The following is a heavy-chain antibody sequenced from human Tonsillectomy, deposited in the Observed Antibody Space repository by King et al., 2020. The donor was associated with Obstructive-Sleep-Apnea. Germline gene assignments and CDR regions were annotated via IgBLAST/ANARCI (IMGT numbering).Heavy chain of an antibody. CDR3: ARLREIVDGLFDY. V-gene: IGHV4-59*08. D-gene: IGHD2-15*01. CDR1: GCSISSYY. Sequence: LQLQESGPGLVKPSETLSLTCTVSGCSISSYYWSWIRQPPGKGLEWIGYIYYSGSTNYNPSLKSRVTISVDTSKNQFSLKLSSVTAADTAVYYCARLREIVDGLFDYWGQGTLVTVSS. CDR2: IYYSGST. J-gene: IGHJ4*02.